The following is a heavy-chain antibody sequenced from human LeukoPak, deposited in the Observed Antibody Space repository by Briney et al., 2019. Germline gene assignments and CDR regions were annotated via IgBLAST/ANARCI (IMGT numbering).Heavy chain of an antibody. CDR2: ISWNSGSI. V-gene: IGHV3-9*03. J-gene: IGHJ4*02. Sequence: PGGSLRLSCAASGFTFDDYAMHWVRQAPGKGLEWVSGISWNSGSIGSADSVKGRFTISRDNAKNSLYLQMNSLRAEDMALYYCAKGYCSSTSCYEFDYWGQGTLVTVSS. D-gene: IGHD2-2*01. CDR1: GFTFDDYA. CDR3: AKGYCSSTSCYEFDY.